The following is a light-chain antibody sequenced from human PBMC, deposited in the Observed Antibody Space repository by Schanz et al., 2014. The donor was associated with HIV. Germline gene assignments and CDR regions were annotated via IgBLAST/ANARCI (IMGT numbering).Light chain of an antibody. CDR2: EVS. CDR1: SSDVGDFNF. V-gene: IGLV2-8*01. Sequence: QSALTQPTSVSGSPGQSITISCTVASSDVGDFNFVSWYQQHPGKAPKLMIYEVSKRPSGVPDRFSGSKSGTSASLAISGLQAEDEADYYCQSYDRTLGAVVFGGGTKLTVL. CDR3: QSYDRTLGAVV. J-gene: IGLJ2*01.